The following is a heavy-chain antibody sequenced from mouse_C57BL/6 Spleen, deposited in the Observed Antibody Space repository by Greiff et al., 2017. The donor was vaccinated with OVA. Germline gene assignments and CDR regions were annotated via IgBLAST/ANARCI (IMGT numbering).Heavy chain of an antibody. Sequence: EVQLQQSGPELVKPGASVKISCKASGYTFTDYYMNWVKQSHGKSLEWIGDINPNNGGTSYNQKLKGKATLTVDKSSSTAYMELRSLTSEDAAVYYCARSEDYFDYWGQGTTLTVSS. J-gene: IGHJ2*01. CDR2: INPNNGGT. V-gene: IGHV1-26*01. CDR3: ARSEDYFDY. CDR1: GYTFTDYY.